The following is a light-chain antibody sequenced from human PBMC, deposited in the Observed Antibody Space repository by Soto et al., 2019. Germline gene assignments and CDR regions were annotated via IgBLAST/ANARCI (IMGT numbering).Light chain of an antibody. CDR3: QQRTNWPLT. V-gene: IGKV3-11*01. CDR2: DAS. Sequence: EIVLTQSPATLSLSPGERATLSCRASRSVTTFLAWYQQKPGQAPRLLIYDASKRATGVPTRFSGSGSGTDFNLTISSLEPEDVAVYYCQQRTNWPLTFGGGTKVERK. J-gene: IGKJ4*01. CDR1: RSVTTF.